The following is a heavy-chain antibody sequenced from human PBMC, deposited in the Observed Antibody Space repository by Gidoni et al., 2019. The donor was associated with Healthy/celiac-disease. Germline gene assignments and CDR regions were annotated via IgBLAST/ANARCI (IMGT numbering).Heavy chain of an antibody. CDR1: GFIFSSYA. V-gene: IGHV3-30*09. Sequence: QVQLVESGGGVAQPGRSLRLSGDASGFIFSSYAMHWVRQAPGKGLGLVAVISYDGDNKYYADSVKGRFAISRDNSNNTLYLQMNSLRPEDTAVYYCAKGATALYYSYAMDVWGQGTTVTVSS. D-gene: IGHD5-12*01. CDR2: ISYDGDNK. CDR3: AKGATALYYSYAMDV. J-gene: IGHJ6*02.